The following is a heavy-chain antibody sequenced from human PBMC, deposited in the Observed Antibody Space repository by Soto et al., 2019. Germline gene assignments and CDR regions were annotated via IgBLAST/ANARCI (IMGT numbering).Heavy chain of an antibody. CDR2: ISSSSSYI. J-gene: IGHJ3*02. D-gene: IGHD3-22*01. CDR1: GFTFSSYS. V-gene: IGHV3-21*01. Sequence: EVQLVESGGGLVKPGGSLRLSCAASGFTFSSYSMNWVRQAPGKGLEWVSSISSSSSYIYYADSVKGRFTISRDNAKNSLYLQMNSLRAEDTAVYYCARGSSDYYDSSGWRCHDIWGQGTMVTVSS. CDR3: ARGSSDYYDSSGWRCHDI.